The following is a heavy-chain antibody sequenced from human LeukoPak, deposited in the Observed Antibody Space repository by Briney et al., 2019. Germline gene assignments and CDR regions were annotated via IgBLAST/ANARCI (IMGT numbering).Heavy chain of an antibody. Sequence: GESLKISCKTSGYSFTSYWIDWVRQMPGKGLEWMGIVYPGDSDTRYSPSFQGQVTISADKSISTAYLQWSSLKASDTAMNYCAKHVLGGGNYLDGFDIWGQGTMVTISS. CDR1: GYSFTSYW. D-gene: IGHD4-23*01. CDR2: VYPGDSDT. CDR3: AKHVLGGGNYLDGFDI. V-gene: IGHV5-51*01. J-gene: IGHJ3*02.